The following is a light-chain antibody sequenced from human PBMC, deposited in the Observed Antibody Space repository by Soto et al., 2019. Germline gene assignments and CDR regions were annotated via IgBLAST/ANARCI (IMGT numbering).Light chain of an antibody. V-gene: IGKV3-20*01. Sequence: EIVRTQSTATLSLSPGERATLSCRASQSVNSGYLAWFQQKRGRAPRLLIYGTSGRATGIPDRFSGNGSRTDFTLTISRLEPEDFAVYYCHQYGSSPYTFGQGTRLEIK. CDR2: GTS. CDR3: HQYGSSPYT. J-gene: IGKJ5*01. CDR1: QSVNSGY.